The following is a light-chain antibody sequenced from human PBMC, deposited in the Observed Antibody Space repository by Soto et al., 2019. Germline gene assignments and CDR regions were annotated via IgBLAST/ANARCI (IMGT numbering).Light chain of an antibody. J-gene: IGKJ3*01. CDR2: WAS. CDR1: QSVFYSTNNKNY. CDR3: QQYYSTPPL. V-gene: IGKV4-1*01. Sequence: DIVMTQSPDSLTVSLGERATINCKSSQSVFYSTNNKNYLAWYQQKPGQPPKLLIYWASTRESGVPDRFSGSGSGTDFTLTISSLQAEYVAVYYCQQYYSTPPLFVLGTKVDSK.